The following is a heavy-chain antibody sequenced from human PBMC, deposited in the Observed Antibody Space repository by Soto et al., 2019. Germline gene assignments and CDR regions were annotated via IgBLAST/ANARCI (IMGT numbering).Heavy chain of an antibody. J-gene: IGHJ3*02. V-gene: IGHV2-5*02. CDR2: IYWDDDK. CDR1: GFSLSTSGVV. Sequence: QITLKESGPTLVKPTQTLTLTCTFSGFSLSTSGVVVGWIRQPPGKALEWLALIYWDDDKRYSPSLKSRHTITKDTSKNQVVLTTTNVDPVDTATYYCARAFDIWGQGTMVTVSS. CDR3: ARAFDI.